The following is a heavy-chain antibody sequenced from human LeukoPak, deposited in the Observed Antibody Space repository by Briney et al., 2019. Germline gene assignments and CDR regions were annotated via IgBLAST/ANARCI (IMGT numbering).Heavy chain of an antibody. Sequence: PGGSLRLSCEASGFTFSGYVMSWVRQAPGKGLEWVSSISVSGGSTYYADSVKGRFTISRDNSKNTLYLQMNSLRAEDTAVYYCAKDRRPGIAVAGTGWYFDLWGRGTLVTVSS. D-gene: IGHD6-19*01. CDR1: GFTFSGYV. CDR2: ISVSGGST. CDR3: AKDRRPGIAVAGTGWYFDL. J-gene: IGHJ2*01. V-gene: IGHV3-23*01.